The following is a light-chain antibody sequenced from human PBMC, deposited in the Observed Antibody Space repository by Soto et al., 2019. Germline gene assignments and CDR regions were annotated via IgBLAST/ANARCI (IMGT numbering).Light chain of an antibody. CDR3: QPYNNWPLT. CDR1: QSVSSN. V-gene: IGKV3D-15*01. CDR2: GVY. J-gene: IGKJ4*01. Sequence: EIVMTQSPTILSVSPGERATLSCRASQSVSSNLAWYQQKPGQAPRLLIYGVYTRAPGIPARFSGSGSGTDFSLTISRLEPEDFAIYYCQPYNNWPLTFGGGTKV.